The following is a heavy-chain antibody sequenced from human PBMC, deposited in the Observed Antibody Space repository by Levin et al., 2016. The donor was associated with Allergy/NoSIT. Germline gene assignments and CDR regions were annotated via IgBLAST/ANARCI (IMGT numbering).Heavy chain of an antibody. J-gene: IGHJ4*02. Sequence: WIRQPPGKGLEWVASISSGSSSISYADAVKGRFTISRDNAKNSLYLQMNSLRAEDTAVYYCARGGYSYGYFGSSQYYFDHWGQGTLVTVSS. CDR2: ISSGSSSI. V-gene: IGHV3-21*01. D-gene: IGHD5-18*01. CDR3: ARGGYSYGYFGSSQYYFDH.